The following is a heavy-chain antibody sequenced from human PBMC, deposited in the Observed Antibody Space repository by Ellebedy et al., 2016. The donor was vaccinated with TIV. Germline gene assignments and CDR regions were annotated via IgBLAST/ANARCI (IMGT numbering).Heavy chain of an antibody. CDR1: GGSFSGYY. CDR2: INHSGST. V-gene: IGHV4-34*01. J-gene: IGHJ4*02. CDR3: ARGGIVGATTGYFDY. Sequence: SETLSLXCAVYGGSFSGYYWSWIRQPPGKGLEWIGEINHSGSTNYNPSLKSRVTISVDTSKNQFSLKLSSVTAADTAVYYCARGGIVGATTGYFDYWGQGTLVTVSS. D-gene: IGHD1-26*01.